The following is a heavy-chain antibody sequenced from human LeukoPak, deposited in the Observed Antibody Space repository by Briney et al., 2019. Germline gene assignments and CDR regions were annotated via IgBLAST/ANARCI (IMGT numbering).Heavy chain of an antibody. J-gene: IGHJ6*03. V-gene: IGHV1-18*01. Sequence: ASVKVSCKASGYTFTNYGISWVRQAPGQGLEWMGSISGYNGDTNYAKKVQGRVTMTTDTSTSTAYMELRSLRSDDTAVYYCARRTYYYGSGSYNNNYYYYMDVWGKGTTVTVSS. D-gene: IGHD3-10*01. CDR1: GYTFTNYG. CDR2: ISGYNGDT. CDR3: ARRTYYYGSGSYNNNYYYYMDV.